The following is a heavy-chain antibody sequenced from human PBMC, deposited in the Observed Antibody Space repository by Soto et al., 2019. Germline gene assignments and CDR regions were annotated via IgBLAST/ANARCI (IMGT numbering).Heavy chain of an antibody. D-gene: IGHD3-3*01. CDR2: INPNSGGT. CDR1: GYTFTGYY. CDR3: ARDLERITIFGVVSTRFGMDV. Sequence: ASVKVSCKASGYTFTGYYMHWVRQAPGQGLEWMGWINPNSGGTNYAQKFQGWVTMTRDTSISTAYMELSRLRSDDTAVYYCARDLERITIFGVVSTRFGMDVWGQGTTVTVSS. J-gene: IGHJ6*02. V-gene: IGHV1-2*04.